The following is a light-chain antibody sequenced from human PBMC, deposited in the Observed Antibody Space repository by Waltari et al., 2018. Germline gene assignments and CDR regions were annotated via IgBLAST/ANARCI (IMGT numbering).Light chain of an antibody. J-gene: IGKJ5*01. CDR1: RSVDIY. Sequence: EVALTQSPDTLSFSPGDRATLPCRASRSVDIYLAWYQHKPGQAPRLLIYDAINRATGIPARFSGSGSGTDFTLTISSLEPEDFGVYYCQQRQHWPPITFGQGTRLEIK. CDR2: DAI. CDR3: QQRQHWPPIT. V-gene: IGKV3-11*01.